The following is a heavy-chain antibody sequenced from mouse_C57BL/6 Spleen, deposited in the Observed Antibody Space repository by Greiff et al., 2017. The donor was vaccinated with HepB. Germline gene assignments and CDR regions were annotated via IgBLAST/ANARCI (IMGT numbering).Heavy chain of an antibody. V-gene: IGHV1-64*01. CDR3: SYYYGSSYPFAY. Sequence: QVQLQQPGAELVKPGASVKLSCKASGYTFTSYWMHWVKQRPGQGLEWIGMIHPNSGSTNYNEKFKSKATLTVDKSSSTAYMQLSSLTSEDSAVYYGSYYYGSSYPFAYWGQGTLVTVSA. J-gene: IGHJ3*01. CDR1: GYTFTSYW. CDR2: IHPNSGST. D-gene: IGHD1-1*01.